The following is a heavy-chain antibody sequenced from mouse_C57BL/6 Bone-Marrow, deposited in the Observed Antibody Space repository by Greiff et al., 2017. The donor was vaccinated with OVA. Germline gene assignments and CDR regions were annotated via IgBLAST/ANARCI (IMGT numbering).Heavy chain of an antibody. D-gene: IGHD1-1*01. CDR3: ARSITTVVGY. J-gene: IGHJ2*01. V-gene: IGHV1-69*01. CDR2: IDPSDSYT. Sequence: QVQLQQPGAELVMPGASVKLSCKASGYTFTSYWMHWVKQRPGQGLEWIGEIDPSDSYTNYNQKFKGKSTLTVDKSSSTAYMQLSSLTSEDSAVYYCARSITTVVGYRGQGTTLTVSS. CDR1: GYTFTSYW.